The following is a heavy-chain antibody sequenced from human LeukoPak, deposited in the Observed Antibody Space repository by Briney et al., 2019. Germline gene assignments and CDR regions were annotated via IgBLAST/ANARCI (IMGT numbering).Heavy chain of an antibody. Sequence: PGGSLRLSCAASGFTFSSYSMNWVRQAPGKVLEWVSSISSSSSYIYYADSVKGRFTISRDNAKNSLYLQMNSLRAEDTAVYYCARSGYSYGVTDYWGQGTLVTVSS. CDR2: ISSSSSYI. CDR1: GFTFSSYS. V-gene: IGHV3-21*01. CDR3: ARSGYSYGVTDY. D-gene: IGHD5-18*01. J-gene: IGHJ4*02.